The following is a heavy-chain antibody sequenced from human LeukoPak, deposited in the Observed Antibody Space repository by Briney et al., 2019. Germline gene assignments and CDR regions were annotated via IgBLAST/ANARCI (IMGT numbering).Heavy chain of an antibody. CDR1: GGSISSSSYY. J-gene: IGHJ5*02. V-gene: IGHV4-39*02. CDR2: IYYSGST. CDR3: AREFSSGWYDP. Sequence: PSETLSLTCTVSGGSISSSSYYWGWIRQPPGKGLEWIGSIYYSGSTYYNPSLKSRVTISVDTSKNQFSLKLSSVTAADTAVYYCAREFSSGWYDPWGQGTLVTVSS. D-gene: IGHD6-19*01.